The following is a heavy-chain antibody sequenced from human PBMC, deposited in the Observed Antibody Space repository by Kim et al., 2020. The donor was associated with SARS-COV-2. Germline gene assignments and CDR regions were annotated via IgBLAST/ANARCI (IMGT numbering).Heavy chain of an antibody. J-gene: IGHJ4*02. V-gene: IGHV3-21*01. D-gene: IGHD5-12*01. CDR3: SAQDERYSGYQKINY. CDR2: ISSSSSYI. Sequence: GGSLRLSCAASGFTFSSYSMNWVRQAPGKGLEWVSSISSSSSYIYYADSVKGRFTISRDNAKNSLYLQMNSLRAEDTAVYYCSAQDERYSGYQKINYWGQGTRVTVSS. CDR1: GFTFSSYS.